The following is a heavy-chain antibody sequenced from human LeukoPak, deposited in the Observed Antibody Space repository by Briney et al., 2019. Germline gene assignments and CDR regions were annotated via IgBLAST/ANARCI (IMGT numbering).Heavy chain of an antibody. CDR2: ISWNSGSI. J-gene: IGHJ3*02. CDR1: GFTFDDYA. V-gene: IGHV3-9*01. D-gene: IGHD3-10*01. CDR3: AKAGVRGGAFDS. Sequence: GGSLRLSCAASGFTFDDYAMHWVRQAPGKGLEWVSGISWNSGSIVYADSVKGRFTISRDNAKNSLYLQMNSLRAEDTALYYCAKAGVRGGAFDSWGQGTMVTVSS.